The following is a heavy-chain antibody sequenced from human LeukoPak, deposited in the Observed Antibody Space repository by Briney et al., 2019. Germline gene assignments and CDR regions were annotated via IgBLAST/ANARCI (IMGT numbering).Heavy chain of an antibody. Sequence: PSETLSLTCSVSGGSTSSYYWYWIRQPPGKGLEWIGYIYYTGSTSYNPSLKSRVTISIDTSKTQFSLKMSSVTAGDTALYYCARSYYDDSPAIWGQGTLVTVSS. CDR2: IYYTGST. CDR3: ARSYYDDSPAI. J-gene: IGHJ3*02. V-gene: IGHV4-59*01. CDR1: GGSTSSYY. D-gene: IGHD3-22*01.